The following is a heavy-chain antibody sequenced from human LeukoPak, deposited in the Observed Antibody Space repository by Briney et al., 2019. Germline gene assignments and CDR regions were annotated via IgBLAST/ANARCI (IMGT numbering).Heavy chain of an antibody. V-gene: IGHV3-23*01. CDR3: AKVDTAMELDY. J-gene: IGHJ4*02. CDR1: GFTFSSYA. D-gene: IGHD5-18*01. Sequence: GSLRLSCAASGFTFSSYAMSWVRQAPGKGLEWVSAISGSGGSTYYADSVKGRFTISRVNSKNTLYLQMNSLRAEGTAVYYCAKVDTAMELDYWGQGTLVTVSS. CDR2: ISGSGGST.